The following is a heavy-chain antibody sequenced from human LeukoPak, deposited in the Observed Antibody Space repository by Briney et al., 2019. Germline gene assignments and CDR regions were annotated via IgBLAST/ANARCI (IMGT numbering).Heavy chain of an antibody. D-gene: IGHD6-6*01. CDR3: ATSYSSSSQIDY. V-gene: IGHV4-59*01. J-gene: IGHJ4*02. CDR2: IYYSGGT. CDR1: GGSISSYY. Sequence: PSETLSLTCTVSGGSISSYYWSWIRQPPGKGLEWIGYIYYSGGTNYNPSLKSRVTISVDTSRNQFSLKLSSVTAADTAVYYCATSYSSSSQIDYWGRGTLVTVSS.